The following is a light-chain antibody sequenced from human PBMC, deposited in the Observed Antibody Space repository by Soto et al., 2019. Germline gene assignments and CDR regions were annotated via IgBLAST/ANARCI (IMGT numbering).Light chain of an antibody. J-gene: IGLJ1*01. Sequence: QSALTQPASVSGSPGQSITISCTGTSSDVGNYNLVSWYQHHPGKAPKVVIYEGSKRPSGGSPRFSGFKSGNTASLTISGLQAEDEADYHCCSHAGSNTYVFGTGTKLTVL. CDR2: EGS. V-gene: IGLV2-23*01. CDR1: SSDVGNYNL. CDR3: CSHAGSNTYV.